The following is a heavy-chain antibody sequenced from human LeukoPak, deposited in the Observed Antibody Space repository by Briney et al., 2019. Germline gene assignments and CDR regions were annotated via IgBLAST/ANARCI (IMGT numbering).Heavy chain of an antibody. D-gene: IGHD3-10*01. Sequence: ASVKVSCKASGYTFTSYGISWVRQAPGQGLEWMGWISAYNGNTNYAQKLQGRVTMTTDTSTSTAYMELRSLRSDDTAVYYCAGDPGTYYYGSGSSPDFDYWGQGTLVTVSS. CDR3: AGDPGTYYYGSGSSPDFDY. J-gene: IGHJ4*02. CDR2: ISAYNGNT. V-gene: IGHV1-18*04. CDR1: GYTFTSYG.